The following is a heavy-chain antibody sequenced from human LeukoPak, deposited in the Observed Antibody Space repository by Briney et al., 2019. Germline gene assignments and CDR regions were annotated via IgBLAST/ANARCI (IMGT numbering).Heavy chain of an antibody. J-gene: IGHJ2*01. CDR2: IYYSGTT. D-gene: IGHD3-22*01. Sequence: SETLSLTCSVSSGSLSNYYWSWVRQSPGKGLEWIGYIYYSGTTKYNPSLKSRLTLSIDTSQSRFSLKMTSVTAADTAVYYCARASNYDSSGYYFHWYFDLWGRGTLVTVSS. CDR3: ARASNYDSSGYYFHWYFDL. V-gene: IGHV4-59*01. CDR1: SGSLSNYY.